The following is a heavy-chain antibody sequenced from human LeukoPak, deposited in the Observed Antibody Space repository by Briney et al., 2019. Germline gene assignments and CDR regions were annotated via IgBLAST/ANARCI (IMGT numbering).Heavy chain of an antibody. CDR1: GGTFSSYA. CDR2: IIPIFGIA. J-gene: IGHJ4*02. CDR3: ARDLPFGGVTADYYFDY. D-gene: IGHD3-16*01. V-gene: IGHV1-69*04. Sequence: SVKVSCKASGGTFSSYAISWVRQAPGQGLEWMGRIIPIFGIANYAQKFQGRVTITADKSTSTAYMELSSLRSEDTAVYYCARDLPFGGVTADYYFDYWGQGTLVTVSS.